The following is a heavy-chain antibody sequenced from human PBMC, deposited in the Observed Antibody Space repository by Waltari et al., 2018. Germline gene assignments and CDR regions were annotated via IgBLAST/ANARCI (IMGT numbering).Heavy chain of an antibody. CDR1: GFTFDGYG. Sequence: QVQLVESGGGVVQSGRALRLSCVASGFTFDGYGMHWVRQAPGKGLEWVEFIWCVGSAKYYADSVKGRFTFSRDNSKNTFYLQLNSLRAEDTAVYYCARDMHSSSSALGWLDPWGQGTLVTVSS. J-gene: IGHJ5*02. CDR2: IWCVGSAK. CDR3: ARDMHSSSSALGWLDP. D-gene: IGHD6-6*01. V-gene: IGHV3-33*01.